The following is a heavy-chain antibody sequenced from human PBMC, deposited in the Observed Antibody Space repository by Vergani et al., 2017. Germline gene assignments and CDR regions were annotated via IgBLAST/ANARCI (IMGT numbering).Heavy chain of an antibody. CDR3: ATIFGVVIPGGVDV. J-gene: IGHJ6*04. D-gene: IGHD3-3*01. V-gene: IGHV4-34*01. CDR2: INHSGST. Sequence: QVQLQQWGAGLLKPSETLSLTCAVYGGSFSGYYWSWIRQPPGKGLEWIGEINHSGSTNYNPSLKSRVTISVDTSKNQFSLKLSSVTAADTAVYYCATIFGVVIPGGVDVWGKGTTVTASS. CDR1: GGSFSGYY.